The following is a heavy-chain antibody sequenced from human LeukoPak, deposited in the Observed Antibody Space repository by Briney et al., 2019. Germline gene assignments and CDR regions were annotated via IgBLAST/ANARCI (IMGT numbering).Heavy chain of an antibody. CDR1: GGSFSGYF. Sequence: SETLSLTCAVYGGSFSGYFWSWIRQPPGRGLEWIGEINHSGSTNYNPSLKSRVTISVDTSKNQFSLKLSSVTAADTAVYYCARGPNTARVYWGQGTLVTVSS. J-gene: IGHJ4*02. D-gene: IGHD5-18*01. CDR2: INHSGST. CDR3: ARGPNTARVY. V-gene: IGHV4-34*01.